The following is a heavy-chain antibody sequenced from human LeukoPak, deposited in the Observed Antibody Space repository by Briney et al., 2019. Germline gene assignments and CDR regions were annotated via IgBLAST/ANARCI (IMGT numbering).Heavy chain of an antibody. V-gene: IGHV3-23*01. CDR1: GFTFSSYA. CDR3: AKLFYIVVVPAAISA. D-gene: IGHD2-2*02. CDR2: ISGSGGST. Sequence: GGSLRPSCAASGFTFSSYAMSWVRQAPGKGLEWVSAISGSGGSTYYADSVRGRFTISRDNSKNTLYLQMNSLRAEDTAVYYCAKLFYIVVVPAAISAWGQGTLVTVSS. J-gene: IGHJ5*02.